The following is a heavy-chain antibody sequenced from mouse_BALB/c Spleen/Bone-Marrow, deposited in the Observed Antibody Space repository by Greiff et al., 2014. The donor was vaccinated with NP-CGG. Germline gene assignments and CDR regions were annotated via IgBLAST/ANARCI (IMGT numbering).Heavy chain of an antibody. CDR2: INSSTGYT. V-gene: IGHV1-7*01. J-gene: IGHJ4*01. CDR3: ARQITTVDYAMDY. CDR1: GYTFTSYW. D-gene: IGHD1-1*01. Sequence: VNLVESGAELAKPGASVKMSCKASGYTFTSYWMHWVKQRPGQGLEWIGYINSSTGYTEYNQKFKDKATLTADKSSSTAYMQLSSLTPEDSAVYYCARQITTVDYAMDYWGQGTSVTVSS.